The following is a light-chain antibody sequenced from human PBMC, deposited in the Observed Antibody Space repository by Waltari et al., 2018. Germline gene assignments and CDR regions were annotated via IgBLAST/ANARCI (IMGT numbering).Light chain of an antibody. J-gene: IGKJ1*01. CDR2: GAS. CDR3: LQYGSSWM. Sequence: EIVLTQSPGTLSLSPGERATLSCRASQSVSNNYLAWFQHKPGQAPRLLIYGASSRATGMPDRFSGSGSGTDFTLTITRLEPEDFAVYYCLQYGSSWMFGQGTKVEIK. CDR1: QSVSNNY. V-gene: IGKV3-20*01.